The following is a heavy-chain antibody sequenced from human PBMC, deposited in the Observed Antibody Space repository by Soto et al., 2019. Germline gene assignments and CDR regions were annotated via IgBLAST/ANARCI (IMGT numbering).Heavy chain of an antibody. D-gene: IGHD6-19*01. V-gene: IGHV3-30*18. CDR2: ISYDGSNK. CDR3: AKDYSSGWYMAQVFYGMDV. CDR1: GFTFSSYG. J-gene: IGHJ6*02. Sequence: GGSLRLSCAASGFTFSSYGMHWVRQAPGKGLEWVAVISYDGSNKYYADSVKGRFTISRDNSKNTLYLQMNSLRAEDTAVYYCAKDYSSGWYMAQVFYGMDVWGQGTTVTVYS.